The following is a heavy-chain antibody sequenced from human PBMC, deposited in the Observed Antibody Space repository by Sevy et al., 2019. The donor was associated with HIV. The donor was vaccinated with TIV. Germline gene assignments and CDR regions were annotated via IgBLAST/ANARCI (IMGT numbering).Heavy chain of an antibody. V-gene: IGHV3-53*01. J-gene: IGHJ6*02. CDR1: GFTLTNEF. Sequence: GGSLRLSCAVSGFTLTNEFFSWVRQAPGKGLEWVAVVYSGGATYYADSVKGRFTISRDKSKSTLYLQMKSLRAEDTAMYYCARVGYCRGGTCFSGFHYAMDVWGQGTTVTVSS. CDR3: ARVGYCRGGTCFSGFHYAMDV. D-gene: IGHD2-15*01. CDR2: VYSGGAT.